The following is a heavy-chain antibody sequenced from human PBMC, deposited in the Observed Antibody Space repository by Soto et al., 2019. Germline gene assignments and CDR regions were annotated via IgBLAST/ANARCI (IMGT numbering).Heavy chain of an antibody. V-gene: IGHV3-48*03. CDR3: ARVRIAARPVDY. CDR2: ISSSGSTI. CDR1: GFTFSSYE. D-gene: IGHD6-6*01. Sequence: PGGSLRLSCAASGFTFSSYEMNWVRQAPGKGLEWVSYISSSGSTIYYADSVKGRFTISRDNAKNSLYLQMNSLRAEDTAVYYCARVRIAARPVDYWGQGTLVTVSS. J-gene: IGHJ4*02.